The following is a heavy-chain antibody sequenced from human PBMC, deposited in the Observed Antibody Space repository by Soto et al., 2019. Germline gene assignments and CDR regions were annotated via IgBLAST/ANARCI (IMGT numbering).Heavy chain of an antibody. CDR2: IYYSGST. CDR3: ARDNGYSYGYTLDH. Sequence: SETLSLTCTVSGGSVSSGNYFWSWIRQPPGKGLEWIGYIYYSGSTNYNPSLKSRVTLSVDTSKNQFSLKLSSVTAADTAVYYCARDNGYSYGYTLDHWGQGTLVTVSS. D-gene: IGHD5-18*01. J-gene: IGHJ4*02. CDR1: GGSVSSGNYF. V-gene: IGHV4-61*01.